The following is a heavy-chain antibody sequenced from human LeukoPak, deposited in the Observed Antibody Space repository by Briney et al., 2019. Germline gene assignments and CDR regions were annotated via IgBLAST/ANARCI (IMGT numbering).Heavy chain of an antibody. J-gene: IGHJ2*01. CDR3: ARWSDYEWYFDL. CDR2: ISAYNGNT. D-gene: IGHD5-12*01. CDR1: GYTFTSYG. Sequence: ASVKVSCKASGYTFTSYGISWVRQAPGQGLEWMGWISAYNGNTNYAQKLQGRVTMTTDTSTSTAYMELRSLRSGDTAVYYCARWSDYEWYFDLWGRGTLVTVSS. V-gene: IGHV1-18*01.